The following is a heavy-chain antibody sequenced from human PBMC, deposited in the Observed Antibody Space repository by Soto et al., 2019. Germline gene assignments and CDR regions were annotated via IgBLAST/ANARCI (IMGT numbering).Heavy chain of an antibody. V-gene: IGHV2-26*01. D-gene: IGHD3-22*01. CDR3: ARMLAVNYYSYYVDV. CDR1: GFSLRNARMG. Sequence: QVTLKESGPVLVKPTETLTLTCTVSGFSLRNARMGVSWIRQPPGKALEWLAHVLSNDEKSYNKSLQTRLTISKDTSKSQVVLTMTYMDPVDTATYFCARMLAVNYYSYYVDVWGEGTTVTVSS. J-gene: IGHJ6*03. CDR2: VLSNDEK.